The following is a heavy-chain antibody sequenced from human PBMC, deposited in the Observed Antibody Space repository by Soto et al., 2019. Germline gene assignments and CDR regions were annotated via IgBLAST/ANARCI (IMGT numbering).Heavy chain of an antibody. CDR3: ARSESSRSFFRFDY. Sequence: QVTLKESGPVLVKSTETLTLTCTVSGFSLSESRMGVSWLRQPPGKALEWLAHIFSSGEKSYESSLKSRVAISKDTSKSHVFLTLTNMAPVDTATYFCARSESSRSFFRFDYWGRGSLVTVSS. D-gene: IGHD2-2*01. J-gene: IGHJ4*02. V-gene: IGHV2-26*01. CDR1: GFSLSESRMG. CDR2: IFSSGEK.